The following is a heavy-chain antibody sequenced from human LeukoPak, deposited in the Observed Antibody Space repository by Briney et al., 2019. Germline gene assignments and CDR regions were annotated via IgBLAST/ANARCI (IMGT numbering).Heavy chain of an antibody. CDR2: ISAYNGNT. CDR3: ATETNESGYDDAFDI. CDR1: GYTFTSYG. V-gene: IGHV1-18*01. J-gene: IGHJ3*02. D-gene: IGHD3-22*01. Sequence: ASVKVSCKASGYTFTSYGISWVRQAPGQGLEWMGWISAYNGNTNYAQKLQGRVTMTTDTSTSTAYMELRSLRSDDTAVYYCATETNESGYDDAFDIWGQGTMVTVSS.